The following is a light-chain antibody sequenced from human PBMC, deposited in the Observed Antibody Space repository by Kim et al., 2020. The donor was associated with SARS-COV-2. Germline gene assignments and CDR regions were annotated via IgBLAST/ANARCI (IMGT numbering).Light chain of an antibody. CDR3: QSDDTILSGYV. V-gene: IGLV1-40*01. CDR1: SSNIGAGFD. J-gene: IGLJ1*01. CDR2: ANT. Sequence: QLVLTQPPSVSGAPGQTVTISCTGSSSNIGAGFDVHWYQQLPGTAPKLLIFANTYRPSGVPDRFSGSKSGTSASLAISGLQAEDEADYYCQSDDTILSGYVFGTGTKVTVL.